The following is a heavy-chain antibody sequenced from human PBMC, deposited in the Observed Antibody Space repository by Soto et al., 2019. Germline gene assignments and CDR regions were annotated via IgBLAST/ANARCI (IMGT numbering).Heavy chain of an antibody. D-gene: IGHD1-1*01. CDR2: MSHSGGT. CDR3: ARLEGWNAKTVVDAFDI. CDR1: GGFVSSGSYY. J-gene: IGHJ3*02. Sequence: SEALSLTCAVYGGFVSSGSYYWSWIRQPPGKGLEWIGEMSHSGGTHFNPSLKSRVTISVDTSKNQFSLKMSSVTAAATALYYCARLEGWNAKTVVDAFDIWRQAQMVTVS. V-gene: IGHV4-61*01.